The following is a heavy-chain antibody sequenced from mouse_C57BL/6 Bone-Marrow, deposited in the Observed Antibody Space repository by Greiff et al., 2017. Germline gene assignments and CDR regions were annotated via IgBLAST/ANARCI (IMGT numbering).Heavy chain of an antibody. Sequence: QVQLKESGAELARPGASVKLSCKASGYTFTSYGISWVKQRTGQGLEWIGEIYPRSGNTYYNEKFKGKATLTADTSSSTAYMELRSLTSEDSAVYFCARYYLYYGSPRWYFDVWGTGTTVTVSS. V-gene: IGHV1-81*01. J-gene: IGHJ1*03. CDR2: IYPRSGNT. D-gene: IGHD1-1*01. CDR3: ARYYLYYGSPRWYFDV. CDR1: GYTFTSYG.